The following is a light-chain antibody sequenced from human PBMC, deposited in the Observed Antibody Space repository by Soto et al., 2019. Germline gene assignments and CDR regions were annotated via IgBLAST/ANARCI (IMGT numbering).Light chain of an antibody. Sequence: QSVLTQPASVSGSPGQSITISCTGTSSDVGGYNYVSWYQQHPGKAPKLMIYEVSNRPSGVSNRFSGSKSGNTASLTISGLQAEDEADYYCSSYTSSSKGVFGTGTKFTVL. CDR1: SSDVGGYNY. V-gene: IGLV2-14*01. CDR2: EVS. CDR3: SSYTSSSKGV. J-gene: IGLJ1*01.